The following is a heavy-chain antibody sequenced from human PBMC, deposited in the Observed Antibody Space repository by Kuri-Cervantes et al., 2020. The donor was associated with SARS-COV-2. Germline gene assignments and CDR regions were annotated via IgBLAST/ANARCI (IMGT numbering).Heavy chain of an antibody. J-gene: IGHJ3*02. V-gene: IGHV3-48*01. CDR1: GFSFSRYS. CDR2: ISSSSRTI. D-gene: IGHD6-19*01. Sequence: GESLKISCAASGFSFSRYSMNWVRQAPGKGLEWVSGISSSSRTIHYADSVKGRFTPSRDNAKNSLSLQMNSLRADDTAVYFCAREPDSSGWYGDDAFDTWGRGTMVTVSS. CDR3: AREPDSSGWYGDDAFDT.